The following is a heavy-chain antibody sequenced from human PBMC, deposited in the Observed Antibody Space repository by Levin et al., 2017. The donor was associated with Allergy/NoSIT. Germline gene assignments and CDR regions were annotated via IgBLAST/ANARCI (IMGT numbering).Heavy chain of an antibody. V-gene: IGHV1-69*04. CDR3: ARSGASLLWFGEGFDP. CDR2: IIPILGIA. Sequence: GASVKVSCKASGGTFSSYAISWVRQAPGQGLEWMGRIIPILGIANYAQKFQGRVTITADKSTSTAYMELSSLRSEDTAVYYCARSGASLLWFGEGFDPWGQGTLVTVSS. CDR1: GGTFSSYA. J-gene: IGHJ5*02. D-gene: IGHD3-10*01.